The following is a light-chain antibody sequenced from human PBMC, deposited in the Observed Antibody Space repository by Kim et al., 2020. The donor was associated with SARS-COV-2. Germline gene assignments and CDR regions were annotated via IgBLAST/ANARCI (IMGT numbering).Light chain of an antibody. Sequence: KTVTITCTRSSGSIASNYVQWYQQRPGSSPTTVIYEDNQRPSGVPDRFSGSIDSSSNSASLTISGLKTEGEADYYCQSYDSSNPWVFGGGTQLTVL. J-gene: IGLJ3*02. CDR2: EDN. CDR3: QSYDSSNPWV. CDR1: SGSIASNY. V-gene: IGLV6-57*01.